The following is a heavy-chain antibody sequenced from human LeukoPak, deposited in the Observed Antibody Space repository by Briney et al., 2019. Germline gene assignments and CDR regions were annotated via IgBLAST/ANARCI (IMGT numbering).Heavy chain of an antibody. Sequence: VGSLRLSXAASGFTFDDYGMSWVRQAQGKGLEWVSGINWNGGSTGYADSVKGRFTISRDNAKNSLYLQMNSLRAEDTALYYCARDRGTYYDFWSGYPDYWGQGTLVTVSS. CDR1: GFTFDDYG. J-gene: IGHJ4*02. CDR3: ARDRGTYYDFWSGYPDY. D-gene: IGHD3-3*01. CDR2: INWNGGST. V-gene: IGHV3-20*04.